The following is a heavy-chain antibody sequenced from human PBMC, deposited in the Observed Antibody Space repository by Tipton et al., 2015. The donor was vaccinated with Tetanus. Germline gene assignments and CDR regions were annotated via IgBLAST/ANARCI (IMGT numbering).Heavy chain of an antibody. Sequence: QLVQSGAEVKKPGASVRVSCKASGYTFTGYYMYWVRQAPGQGLEWMGWIDPNSGGTIYAQKFQGRVTVTRDTSISTAHMELSSLRSDGTAVYYCARDRGDYIYYGMDVWGPGTTVTVS. J-gene: IGHJ6*02. V-gene: IGHV1-2*02. CDR1: GYTFTGYY. CDR2: IDPNSGGT. CDR3: ARDRGDYIYYGMDV.